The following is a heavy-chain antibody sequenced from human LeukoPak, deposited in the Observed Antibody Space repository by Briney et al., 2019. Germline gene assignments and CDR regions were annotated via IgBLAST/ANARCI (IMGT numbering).Heavy chain of an antibody. Sequence: GGTLRLSCAASGFTFDTTDMTWVRQAPGKGPEWLSCISGTGDRTYYADSVRGRFTISRDNSKNMLYLQMTSLRVEDTATYYCVKNSGIWSFWGRGTLAAVSS. CDR2: ISGTGDRT. CDR3: VKNSGIWSF. CDR1: GFTFDTTD. J-gene: IGHJ4*02. D-gene: IGHD1-26*01. V-gene: IGHV3-23*01.